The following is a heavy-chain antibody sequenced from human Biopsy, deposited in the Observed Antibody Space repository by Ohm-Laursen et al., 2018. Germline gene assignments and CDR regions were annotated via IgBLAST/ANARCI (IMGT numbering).Heavy chain of an antibody. Sequence: ASVKVSCKAPEGTFSNYGVNWVRQAPGQGLEWLGGNIPILGTGNYAQKFQDRVTVAADTSTSTATMELRSLRSDDTAVYYCATKLAGYFHHWGQGTLVIVSS. V-gene: IGHV1-69*06. CDR3: ATKLAGYFHH. J-gene: IGHJ1*01. CDR2: NIPILGTG. CDR1: EGTFSNYG.